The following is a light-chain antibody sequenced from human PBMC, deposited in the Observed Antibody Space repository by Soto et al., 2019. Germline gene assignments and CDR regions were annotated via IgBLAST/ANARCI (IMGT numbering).Light chain of an antibody. CDR1: QSVSSSY. V-gene: IGKV3-20*01. CDR3: QQCGSSPS. CDR2: DTS. Sequence: EIGLTQSPGTLSLSPGERATLSCRASQSVSSSYLAWYQQKPGQAPRLLIYDTSSRATGIPDRFSGSGSVTDFTLAISRLEPEDFAVYYCQQCGSSPSFGQGTKVELK. J-gene: IGKJ1*01.